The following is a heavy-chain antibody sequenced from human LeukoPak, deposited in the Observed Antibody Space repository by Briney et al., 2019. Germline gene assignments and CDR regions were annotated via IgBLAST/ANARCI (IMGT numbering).Heavy chain of an antibody. CDR1: GFTFSTYS. Sequence: GGSLRLSCTASGFTFSTYSMNCVRQAPGKRLEWLSYISGSGTSIYSAGSVKGRLTISRDNAKSSLYLQINSLRAEDTAVYYCARAKEGITIFGVENYMDVWGKGTTVTVSS. CDR3: ARAKEGITIFGVENYMDV. V-gene: IGHV3-48*04. J-gene: IGHJ6*03. CDR2: ISGSGTSI. D-gene: IGHD3-3*01.